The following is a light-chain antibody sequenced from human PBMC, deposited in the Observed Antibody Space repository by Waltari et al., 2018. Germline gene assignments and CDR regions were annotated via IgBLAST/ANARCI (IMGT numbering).Light chain of an antibody. CDR3: HQYYNIPFT. CDR1: PSVLYSSNNKNY. J-gene: IGKJ3*01. Sequence: DIVMTQSPDSLAVSLGARATINCQSSPSVLYSSNNKNYLAWYQQKPGQPPKLLIYWASTRESGVPDRLSGSGSGTDFTLTISSLQAEDVAVYYCHQYYNIPFTFGPGTKVDIK. CDR2: WAS. V-gene: IGKV4-1*01.